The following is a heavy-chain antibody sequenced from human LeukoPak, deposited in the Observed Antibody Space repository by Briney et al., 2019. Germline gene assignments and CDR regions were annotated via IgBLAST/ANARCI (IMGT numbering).Heavy chain of an antibody. D-gene: IGHD3-10*01. V-gene: IGHV3-23*01. CDR1: EFTFSSYA. Sequence: QPGGSLRLSCAASEFTFSSYAMSWVRQAPGKGLEWVSAISGSGDRTDYADSVKGRFTISRDNSKNTLYLQMNSLRAEDTAIYYCARESQIYGSGSYFPFFDYWGQGTLVTVSS. J-gene: IGHJ4*02. CDR2: ISGSGDRT. CDR3: ARESQIYGSGSYFPFFDY.